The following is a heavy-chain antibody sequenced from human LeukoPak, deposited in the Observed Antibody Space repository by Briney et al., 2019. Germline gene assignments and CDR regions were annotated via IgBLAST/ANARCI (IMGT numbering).Heavy chain of an antibody. J-gene: IGHJ4*02. CDR2: ICSTSRCI. D-gene: IGHD2-2*01. CDR1: GFTFSSYS. Sequence: GGSLRLSCAASGFTFSSYSMNWVHQAPGKGLEWVSSICSTSRCIFYADSVKGRFTISRDNAKSSLYLQMNDLRAEDTAVYSCVRHGDTDSCLANWGQGTLVTVSS. V-gene: IGHV3-21*01. CDR3: VRHGDTDSCLAN.